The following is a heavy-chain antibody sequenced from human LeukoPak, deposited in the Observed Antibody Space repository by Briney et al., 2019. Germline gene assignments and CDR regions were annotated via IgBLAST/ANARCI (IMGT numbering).Heavy chain of an antibody. J-gene: IGHJ4*02. CDR1: GLTFSSHA. V-gene: IGHV3-64*02. D-gene: IGHD3-3*01. Sequence: GGSLRLSCAASGLTFSSHAMHWVRQAPGKGLEYVSAIISNGGNTYYADSVRGRFTISRDNSKDTVYLQMGSLRPEDTAVYYCARGGYYAATDIWGQGALVTVSS. CDR3: ARGGYYAATDI. CDR2: IISNGGNT.